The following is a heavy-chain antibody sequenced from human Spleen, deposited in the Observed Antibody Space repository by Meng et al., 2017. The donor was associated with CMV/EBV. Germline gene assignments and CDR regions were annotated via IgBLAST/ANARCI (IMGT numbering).Heavy chain of an antibody. V-gene: IGHV3-30*18. CDR3: AKQGDTAMARIDY. D-gene: IGHD5-18*01. CDR1: GFSFDDYA. CDR2: ISNEGSYK. J-gene: IGHJ4*02. Sequence: GGSLRLSCVASGFSFDDYAMHWVRQAPGKGLEWVAVISNEGSYKYYADSVKGRFTISRDNSKNTLYLQMNSLRAEDTAVYYCAKQGDTAMARIDYWGQGTLVTVSS.